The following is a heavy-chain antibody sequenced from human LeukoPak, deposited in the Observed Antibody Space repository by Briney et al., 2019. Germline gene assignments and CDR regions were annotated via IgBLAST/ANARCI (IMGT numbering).Heavy chain of an antibody. V-gene: IGHV3-74*01. CDR1: GFTFSSYW. CDR2: INTDGSST. D-gene: IGHD2-15*01. CDR3: ARDPKPYCSGGTCYYYWFDP. Sequence: PGGSLRLSCTASGFTFSSYWMHWVRQTPGKGLVWVSRINTDGSSTNHADSVKGRFTISRDNAKNTLYLQMNSLRAEDTAVYYCARDPKPYCSGGTCYYYWFDPWGQGTLVTVSS. J-gene: IGHJ5*02.